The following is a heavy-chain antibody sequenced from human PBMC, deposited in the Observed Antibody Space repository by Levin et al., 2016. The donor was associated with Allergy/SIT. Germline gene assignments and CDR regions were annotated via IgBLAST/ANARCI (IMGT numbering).Heavy chain of an antibody. D-gene: IGHD6-13*01. Sequence: SETLSLTCAVSGGSISSSNWWSWVRQPPGKGLEWIGEIYHSGSTNYNPSLKSRVTISVDKSKNQFSLKLSSVTAADTAVYYCASELRAAAGPTFDPWGQGTLVTVSS. CDR2: IYHSGST. CDR1: GGSISSSNW. J-gene: IGHJ5*02. V-gene: IGHV4-4*02. CDR3: ASELRAAAGPTFDP.